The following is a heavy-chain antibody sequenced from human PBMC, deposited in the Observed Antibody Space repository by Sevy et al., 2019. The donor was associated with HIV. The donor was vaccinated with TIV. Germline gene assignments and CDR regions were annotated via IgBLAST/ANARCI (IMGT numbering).Heavy chain of an antibody. CDR2: IRASGETT. D-gene: IGHD2-8*01. V-gene: IGHV3-23*01. Sequence: GGSMRLSCAASGLTFINYAMSWVRHAPGKGLEWVSLIRASGETTYYADSVKGRFTISRDNSKNTLYLQMNSLRAEDTAIYYCATNWQLDDWGQGTLVTVSS. J-gene: IGHJ4*02. CDR3: ATNWQLDD. CDR1: GLTFINYA.